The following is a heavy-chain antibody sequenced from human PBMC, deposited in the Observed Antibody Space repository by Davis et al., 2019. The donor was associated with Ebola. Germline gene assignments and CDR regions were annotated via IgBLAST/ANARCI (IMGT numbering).Heavy chain of an antibody. V-gene: IGHV4-39*01. J-gene: IGHJ6*02. D-gene: IGHD3-10*01. CDR1: GGSISSSSYY. CDR3: ASPRITMLYGMDV. Sequence: PSETLSLTCTVYGGSISSSSYYWGWIRQPPGKGLEWIGSIYYSGSTYYNPSLKSRVTISVDTSKNQFSLKLSSVTAADTAVYYCASPRITMLYGMDVWGQGTTVTVSS. CDR2: IYYSGST.